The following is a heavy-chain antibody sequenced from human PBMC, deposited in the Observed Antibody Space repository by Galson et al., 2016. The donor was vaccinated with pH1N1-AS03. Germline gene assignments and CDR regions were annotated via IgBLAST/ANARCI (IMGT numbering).Heavy chain of an antibody. CDR3: ARDPEKYDFWSGYLRGMDY. D-gene: IGHD3-3*01. J-gene: IGHJ4*02. CDR2: IYTSGST. CDR1: GDSISSSDYY. Sequence: TLSLTCTVSGDSISSSDYYWSWVRQPAGKGLEWIGRIYTSGSTNYNPSLKSRVTILVDTSKNQFSLNLRSVTAADTAVYYCARDPEKYDFWSGYLRGMDYWGQGTLVTVSS. V-gene: IGHV4-61*02.